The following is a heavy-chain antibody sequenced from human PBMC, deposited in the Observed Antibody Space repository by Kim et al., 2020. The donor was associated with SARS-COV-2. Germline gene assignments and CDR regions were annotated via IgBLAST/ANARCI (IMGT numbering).Heavy chain of an antibody. Sequence: GGSLRLSCAASGFTFRNYAMSWVRQAPGKGLEWVSIISGSGDGTYYGDSVKGRFTISRDNSKNTLYLQMSSLRAEDTAVYYCARGLNTYSFDSSGYQTYFDPWGQGTRVTVSS. D-gene: IGHD3-22*01. CDR1: GFTFRNYA. J-gene: IGHJ5*02. CDR2: ISGSGDGT. CDR3: ARGLNTYSFDSSGYQTYFDP. V-gene: IGHV3-23*01.